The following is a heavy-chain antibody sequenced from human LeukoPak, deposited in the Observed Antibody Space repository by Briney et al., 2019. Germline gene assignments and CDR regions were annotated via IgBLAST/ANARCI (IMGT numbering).Heavy chain of an antibody. D-gene: IGHD6-13*01. V-gene: IGHV4-31*03. CDR1: GGSISGGGYY. J-gene: IGHJ4*02. CDR2: IYYSGST. Sequence: SQTLSLTCTVSGGSISGGGYYWSWIRQHPGKGLEWIGYIYYSGSTYYNPSLKSRVTISVDTSKNQFSLKLSSVTAADTAVYYCARAAGGFSAAAGDYWGQGTLVTVSS. CDR3: ARAAGGFSAAAGDY.